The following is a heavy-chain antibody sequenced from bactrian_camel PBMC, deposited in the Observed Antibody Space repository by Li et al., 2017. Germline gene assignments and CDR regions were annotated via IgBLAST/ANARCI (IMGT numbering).Heavy chain of an antibody. CDR3: AADRLACLVTGHRQNFTY. D-gene: IGHD1*01. J-gene: IGHJ4*01. V-gene: IGHV3S55*01. CDR1: GHTYSSYC. CDR2: IDQDSTT. Sequence: HVQLVESGGGSVAAGGPLRLSCAVSGHTYSSYCMAWFRQPPGEEREVIATIDQDSTTSVRDSVKGRFTISQDNVKNTLYLQMNGLKPEDTAMYYCAADRLACLVTGHRQNFTYWGQGTQVTVS.